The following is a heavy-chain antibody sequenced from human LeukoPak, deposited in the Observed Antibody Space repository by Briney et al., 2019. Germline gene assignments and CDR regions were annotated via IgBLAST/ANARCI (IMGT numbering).Heavy chain of an antibody. V-gene: IGHV1-2*02. Sequence: ASVKVSSKASGYAFTGYYMHWVRQAPGQWLEWMGWINPNSGGTNYAQKFQGRVTMTRDTSISTAYMELSRLRSDDTAVYYCARVGRFGEFFGYWGQGTLVTVSS. CDR3: ARVGRFGEFFGY. J-gene: IGHJ4*02. D-gene: IGHD3-10*01. CDR1: GYAFTGYY. CDR2: INPNSGGT.